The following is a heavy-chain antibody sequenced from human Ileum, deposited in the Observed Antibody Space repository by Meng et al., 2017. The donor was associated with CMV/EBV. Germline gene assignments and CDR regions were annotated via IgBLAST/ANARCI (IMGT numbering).Heavy chain of an antibody. CDR1: GFTLNSFA. D-gene: IGHD5-12*01. Sequence: GGSLRLSCAVSGFTLNSFAMSWVRQAPGRRLEWVSFIGVNSGYTRYPESVKGRFTVSRDNSRNTLHREMDSLRAEDTALYYCVKGGWLDYWGQGTPVTVSS. V-gene: IGHV3-23*01. CDR3: VKGGWLDY. J-gene: IGHJ4*02. CDR2: IGVNSGYT.